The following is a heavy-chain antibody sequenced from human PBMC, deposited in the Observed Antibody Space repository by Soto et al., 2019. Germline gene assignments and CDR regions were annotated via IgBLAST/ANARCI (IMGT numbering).Heavy chain of an antibody. Sequence: EVQLVDSGGGLVQPGGSLRLSCAASGFIFSNYVMSWVRQAPGKGLEWVSSISDSGGTSYYADSVKGRFTISRDNPKNTLYLQMNSLRAEDTAIYYCAKRPRALLTFVYWGQGTLVTVSS. D-gene: IGHD1-26*01. V-gene: IGHV3-23*04. J-gene: IGHJ4*02. CDR1: GFIFSNYV. CDR3: AKRPRALLTFVY. CDR2: ISDSGGTS.